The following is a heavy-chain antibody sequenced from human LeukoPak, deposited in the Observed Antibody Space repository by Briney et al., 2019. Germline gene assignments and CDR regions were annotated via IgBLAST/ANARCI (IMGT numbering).Heavy chain of an antibody. Sequence: PGGSLRLSCAASGFTFTSYGMHWVRQAPGKGLEWVAFIRYDGSNKYYADSVKGRFTISRDNSKNTLYLQMNSLRAEDTAVYYCAKVRDYGSGTYYYYYSGMDVWGQGTTVTVSS. CDR1: GFTFTSYG. J-gene: IGHJ6*02. V-gene: IGHV3-30*02. D-gene: IGHD3-10*01. CDR3: AKVRDYGSGTYYYYYSGMDV. CDR2: IRYDGSNK.